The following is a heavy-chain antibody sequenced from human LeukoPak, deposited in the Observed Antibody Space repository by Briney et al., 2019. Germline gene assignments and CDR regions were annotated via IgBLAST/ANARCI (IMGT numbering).Heavy chain of an antibody. J-gene: IGHJ4*02. V-gene: IGHV5-51*01. D-gene: IGHD5-12*01. CDR2: ISPGDSDT. CDR1: GYSFTSYW. Sequence: GESLKISCKGSGYSFTSYWIGWVRQMPGEGLEWMGIISPGDSDTRYSPSFQGQVTISADKSISTAYLQWSSLKASDTAVYYCARENIVAAIDDFDYWGQGTLVTVSS. CDR3: ARENIVAAIDDFDY.